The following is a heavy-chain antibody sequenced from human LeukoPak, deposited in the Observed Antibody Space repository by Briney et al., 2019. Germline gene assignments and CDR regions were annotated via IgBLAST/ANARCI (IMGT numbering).Heavy chain of an antibody. J-gene: IGHJ6*04. CDR3: AELGITMIGGV. V-gene: IGHV3-21*01. CDR2: ITSSSSYI. Sequence: GGSLRLSCAASGFTFSSYTMNWVRQAPGKGLEWVSSITSSSSYIYYADSLKGRFTISRDNARNSLYLQMNSLRAEDTAVYYCAELGITMIGGVWGKGTTVTISS. CDR1: GFTFSSYT. D-gene: IGHD3-10*02.